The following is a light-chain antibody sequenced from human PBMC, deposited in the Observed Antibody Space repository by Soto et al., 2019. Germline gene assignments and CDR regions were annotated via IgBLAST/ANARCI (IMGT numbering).Light chain of an antibody. V-gene: IGKV3-15*01. Sequence: IIMTQSPATLSVSPGERATLSCRASQSVSNNLAWYQQKPGQAPRLLIYGASTRANDIPARFSGSGSGSEYTLTIRSLQSEDIAVYYCQHYDNWPPWTFGQGTKVDIK. J-gene: IGKJ1*01. CDR3: QHYDNWPPWT. CDR1: QSVSNN. CDR2: GAS.